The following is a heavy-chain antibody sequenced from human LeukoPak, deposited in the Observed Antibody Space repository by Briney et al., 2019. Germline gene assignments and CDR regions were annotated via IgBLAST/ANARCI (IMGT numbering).Heavy chain of an antibody. V-gene: IGHV3-73*01. CDR1: GFTFSGSA. CDR3: TIAVAGTAPGDY. Sequence: PGGSLRLSCAASGFTFSGSAMHWVRQASGKGLEWVGRIRSKANSYATAYAASVKGRFTISRDDSKNTAYLQMNSLKTEDTAVYCCTIAVAGTAPGDYWGQGTLVTVSS. CDR2: IRSKANSYAT. D-gene: IGHD6-19*01. J-gene: IGHJ4*02.